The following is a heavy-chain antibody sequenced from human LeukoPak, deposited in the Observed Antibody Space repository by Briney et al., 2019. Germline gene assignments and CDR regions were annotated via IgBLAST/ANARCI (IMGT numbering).Heavy chain of an antibody. V-gene: IGHV4-59*11. J-gene: IGHJ6*04. CDR2: IYYSGST. D-gene: IGHD3-22*01. CDR3: ARELASNTYYYYRSGYPRGMDV. CDR1: GGSISRHY. Sequence: PSETLSLTCTVSGGSISRHYWSWIRQPPGKGLEWIGYIYYSGSTNYNPSLKSRVTISVDTSKNQFSLKLSSVTAADTAMYYCARELASNTYYYYRSGYPRGMDVWGKGTTVTVSS.